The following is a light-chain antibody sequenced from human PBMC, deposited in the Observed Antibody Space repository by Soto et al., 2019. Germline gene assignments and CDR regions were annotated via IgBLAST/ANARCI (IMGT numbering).Light chain of an antibody. Sequence: DIVMTQSPLSLPVTPGEPASISCRSSQSLLHSDGYNYLDWYVQKAGQSPQLLIYLASHRASGVPDRFSGSGSGTEFTLKISKVEAEDVGVYYCMQSLQTPPWTFGPGTKVDIK. J-gene: IGKJ1*01. CDR2: LAS. CDR3: MQSLQTPPWT. CDR1: QSLLHSDGYNY. V-gene: IGKV2-28*01.